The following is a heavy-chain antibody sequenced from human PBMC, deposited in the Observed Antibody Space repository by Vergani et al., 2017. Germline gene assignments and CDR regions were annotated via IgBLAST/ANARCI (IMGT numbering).Heavy chain of an antibody. J-gene: IGHJ4*01. CDR2: IKSDGRT. D-gene: IGHD2/OR15-2a*01. Sequence: EVQLLESGGGLVQPGGSLRLPCEASGFSFPGYAMSWVRQAPGKGLEWVSVIKSDGRTSYAGSVRGRFTISKDTSRNAVYLQMNILRVEDTGVYYCTGSECRGTTCYGHYFDLWGHGILVTVSS. V-gene: IGHV3-66*02. CDR1: GFSFPGYA. CDR3: TGSECRGTTCYGHYFDL.